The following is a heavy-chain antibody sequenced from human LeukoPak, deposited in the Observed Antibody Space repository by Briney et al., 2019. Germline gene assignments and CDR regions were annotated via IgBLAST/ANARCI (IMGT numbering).Heavy chain of an antibody. J-gene: IGHJ4*02. D-gene: IGHD3-10*01. CDR1: GGSFSGYY. CDR3: ASHFHTRMNYGSMVTPVGVDY. CDR2: INHSGST. Sequence: SETLSLTCAVYGGSFSGYYWSWIRQPPGKGLEWIGEINHSGSTNYNPSLKSRVTISVDTSKNQFSLKLSSVTAADTAVYYCASHFHTRMNYGSMVTPVGVDYWGRGTLVTVSS. V-gene: IGHV4-34*01.